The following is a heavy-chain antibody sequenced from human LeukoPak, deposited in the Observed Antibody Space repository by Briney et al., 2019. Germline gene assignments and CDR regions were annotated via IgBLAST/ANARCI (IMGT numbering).Heavy chain of an antibody. CDR1: GFTFSSYS. CDR3: ARIIAAAGKRIDP. J-gene: IGHJ5*02. Sequence: GGSLRLSCAASGFTFSSYSMNWVRQAPGKGLEWVSSISSSSSYIYYADSVKGRFTISRDNAKNSLYLQMNSLRAEDTAVYYCARIIAAAGKRIDPWGQGTLVTVSS. V-gene: IGHV3-21*01. CDR2: ISSSSSYI. D-gene: IGHD6-13*01.